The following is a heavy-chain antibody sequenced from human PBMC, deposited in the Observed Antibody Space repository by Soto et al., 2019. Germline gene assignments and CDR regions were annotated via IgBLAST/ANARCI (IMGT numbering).Heavy chain of an antibody. CDR1: GFTFSNAW. D-gene: IGHD3-3*01. J-gene: IGHJ6*03. CDR2: IKSKTDGGTT. V-gene: IGHV3-15*01. CDR3: TTDLYDFWSGYQYYYYYYMDV. Sequence: EVQLVESGGGLVKPGGSLRLSCAASGFTFSNAWMSWVRQAPGKGLEWVGRIKSKTDGGTTDYAAPVKGRFTISRDDSKTTLYLQMNSLKTEDTAVYYCTTDLYDFWSGYQYYYYYYMDVWGKGTTVTVSS.